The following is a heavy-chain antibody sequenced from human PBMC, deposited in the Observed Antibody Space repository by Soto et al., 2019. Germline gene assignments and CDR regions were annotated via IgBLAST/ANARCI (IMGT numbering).Heavy chain of an antibody. J-gene: IGHJ4*01. D-gene: IGHD2-2*01. Sequence: EVQLLESGGGLVQTGGALRLSCAASGFTFSTYAMSWVRQAPGKGLERVSTISGSADATFYADSVKGRFAIFRDNSRTMLYLQMNSVRAEDTAVYYCAKGGDGYCSTTSCLFHFDWWGPGTRAPVSS. CDR3: AKGGDGYCSTTSCLFHFDW. V-gene: IGHV3-23*01. CDR2: ISGSADAT. CDR1: GFTFSTYA.